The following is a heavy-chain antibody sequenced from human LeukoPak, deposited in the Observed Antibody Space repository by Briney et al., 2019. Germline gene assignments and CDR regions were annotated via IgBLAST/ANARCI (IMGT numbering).Heavy chain of an antibody. CDR1: GFTFSSYA. D-gene: IGHD6-6*01. J-gene: IGHJ3*02. CDR2: ISGSGGST. Sequence: GGSLRLSCAASGFTFSSYAMSWVRQAPGKGLEWVSAISGSGGSTYYVDSVKGRFTISRDSSKNTLYMQMNSLRAEDTAVYYCARDPEYSSSSDAFDIWGQGTMVTVSS. CDR3: ARDPEYSSSSDAFDI. V-gene: IGHV3-23*01.